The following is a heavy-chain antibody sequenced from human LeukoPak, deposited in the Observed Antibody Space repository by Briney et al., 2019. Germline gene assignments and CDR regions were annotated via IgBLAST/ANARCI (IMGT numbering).Heavy chain of an antibody. D-gene: IGHD6-13*01. CDR2: INHSGST. V-gene: IGHV4-34*01. CDR3: ARGQFWTKPFQYSSSWYHGCWFDP. CDR1: GGSFSGYY. Sequence: SETLSLTCAVYGGSFSGYYWSRIRQPPGKGLEWIGEINHSGSTNYNPSLKSRVTISVDTSKNQFSLKLSSVTAADTAVYYCARGQFWTKPFQYSSSWYHGCWFDPWGQGTLVTVSS. J-gene: IGHJ5*02.